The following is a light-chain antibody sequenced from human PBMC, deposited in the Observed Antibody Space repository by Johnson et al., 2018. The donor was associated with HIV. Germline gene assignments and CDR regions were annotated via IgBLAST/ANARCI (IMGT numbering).Light chain of an antibody. CDR1: TSNFDNNY. CDR2: ENN. J-gene: IGLJ1*01. V-gene: IGLV1-51*02. Sequence: QSVLTQPPSVSAAPGQKVTISCSGNTSNFDNNYVSWYLQLPETAPKLLIYENNKRPTGIPDRFSASKSATSATLAITGLQTGDEADYYCGTWDGSLRTGFFGTGTKVTVL. CDR3: GTWDGSLRTGF.